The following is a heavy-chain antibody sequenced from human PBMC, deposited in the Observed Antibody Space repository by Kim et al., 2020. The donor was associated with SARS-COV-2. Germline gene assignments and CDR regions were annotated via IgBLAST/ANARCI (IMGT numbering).Heavy chain of an antibody. D-gene: IGHD4-4*01. CDR2: ISSSGSTI. CDR3: ARVGGNYDLEYNWFDP. J-gene: IGHJ5*02. CDR1: GFTFSDYY. Sequence: GGSLRLSCAASGFTFSDYYMSWIRQAPGKGLEWVSYISSSGSTIYYADSVKGRFTISRDNAKNSLYLQMNSLRAEDTAVYYCARVGGNYDLEYNWFDPWGQGTLVTVSS. V-gene: IGHV3-11*01.